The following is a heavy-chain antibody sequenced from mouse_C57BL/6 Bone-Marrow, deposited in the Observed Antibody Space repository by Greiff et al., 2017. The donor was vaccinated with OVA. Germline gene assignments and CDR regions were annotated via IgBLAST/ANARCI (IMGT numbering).Heavy chain of an antibody. V-gene: IGHV1-85*01. CDR2: IYPRDGST. CDR3: ARWGSNCAMDY. Sequence: QVQLQQSGPKLVKPGASVKLSCKASGYTFTSYDINWVKQRPGQGLEWIGWIYPRDGSTKYNEKFKGKATVTVDTSSSTAYMELHSLTSEDSAVYFCARWGSNCAMDYWGQGTSVTVSS. D-gene: IGHD1-1*01. J-gene: IGHJ4*01. CDR1: GYTFTSYD.